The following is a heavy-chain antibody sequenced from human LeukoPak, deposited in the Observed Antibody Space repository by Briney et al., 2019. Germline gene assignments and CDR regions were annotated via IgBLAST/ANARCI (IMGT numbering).Heavy chain of an antibody. V-gene: IGHV4-59*08. CDR2: IFYSGHS. Sequence: SETLSLTCTASGDSINTYYWSWIRQPPGKGLEWIGFIFYSGHSKYNPSLKSRLTLSLDTSKSQFSLKLTSVTAADTAVYYCARHGPEYYDATGYCNFDSWSQGTLVTVSS. J-gene: IGHJ4*02. CDR1: GDSINTYY. CDR3: ARHGPEYYDATGYCNFDS. D-gene: IGHD3-22*01.